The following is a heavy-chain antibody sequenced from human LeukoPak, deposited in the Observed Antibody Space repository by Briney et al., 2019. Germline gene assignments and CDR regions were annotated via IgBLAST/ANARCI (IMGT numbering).Heavy chain of an antibody. V-gene: IGHV3-23*01. J-gene: IGHJ4*02. CDR2: CSSSGGST. Sequence: QLGGPLRPSSAASGFSFNSYAMSWGRPAPREGLELVSACSSSGGSTYYADSVKGLCTIYRNNPKNTLYLQMNSLRAEDTAVYYCATDGALGMGYYLDYWGQGTLVSVSS. CDR3: ATDGALGMGYYLDY. D-gene: IGHD3-9*01. CDR1: GFSFNSYA.